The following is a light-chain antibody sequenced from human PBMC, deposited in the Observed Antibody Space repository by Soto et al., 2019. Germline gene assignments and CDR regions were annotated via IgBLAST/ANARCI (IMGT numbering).Light chain of an antibody. CDR1: SSNIGSNF. V-gene: IGLV1-44*01. CDR2: NNN. CDR3: ATWDDSLNGLV. Sequence: QSVLTQPPSASGTPGQRVTIPCSGSSSNIGSNFVNWYQQLPGTAPKLLMYNNNQRPSGVPDRFSGSKSGTSASLAISGLQSEDEADYHCATWDDSLNGLVFGGVTELTVL. J-gene: IGLJ3*02.